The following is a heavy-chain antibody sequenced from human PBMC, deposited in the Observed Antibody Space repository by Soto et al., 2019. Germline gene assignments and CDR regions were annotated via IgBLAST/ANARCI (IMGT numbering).Heavy chain of an antibody. D-gene: IGHD5-18*01. V-gene: IGHV5-51*01. CDR1: GYSFTSYW. Sequence: GESLKISCKGSGYSFTSYWIGWVRQMPGKGLEWMGIIYPGDSDTRYSPSFQGQVTISADKSISTAYLQWSSLKASDTAMYYCARRSGRVTGDTAMVDYWGQGTLVTVSS. J-gene: IGHJ4*02. CDR2: IYPGDSDT. CDR3: ARRSGRVTGDTAMVDY.